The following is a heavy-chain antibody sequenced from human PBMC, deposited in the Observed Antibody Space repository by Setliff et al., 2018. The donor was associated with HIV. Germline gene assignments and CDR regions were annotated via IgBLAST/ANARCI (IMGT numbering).Heavy chain of an antibody. Sequence: GESLKISCAASGFTFSSYSMNWVRQAPGKGLEWVSSISSSSSYIYYADSAKGRFTISRDNAKNSLYLQMNSLRAEDTAVYYCARDYSYYYYYGMDVWGQGTTVTVSS. D-gene: IGHD2-15*01. CDR3: ARDYSYYYYYGMDV. J-gene: IGHJ6*02. CDR1: GFTFSSYS. V-gene: IGHV3-21*01. CDR2: ISSSSSYI.